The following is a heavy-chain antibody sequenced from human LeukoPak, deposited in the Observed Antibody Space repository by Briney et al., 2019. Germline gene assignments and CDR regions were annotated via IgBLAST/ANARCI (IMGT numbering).Heavy chain of an antibody. D-gene: IGHD1-26*01. CDR3: ARGAVGATGEPY. Sequence: GASVKVSCKASGYTFTSYGISWVRQAPGQGLEWMGWINPNSGGTNYAQKFQGRVTMTRDTSISTAYMELSRLRSDDTAVYYCARGAVGATGEPYWGQGTLVTVSS. V-gene: IGHV1-2*02. CDR1: GYTFTSYG. CDR2: INPNSGGT. J-gene: IGHJ4*02.